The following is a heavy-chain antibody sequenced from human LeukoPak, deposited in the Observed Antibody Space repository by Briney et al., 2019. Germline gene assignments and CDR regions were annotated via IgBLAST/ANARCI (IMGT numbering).Heavy chain of an antibody. CDR3: ARGLGLNLGIAARQRSLNWFDP. CDR2: MNPNSSNT. CDR1: GYTFTSYD. D-gene: IGHD6-13*01. V-gene: IGHV1-8*01. Sequence: ASVKLSCTASGYTFTSYDINWVRQATGQGLEWMGRMNPNSSNTGYAHKVRGRVIMTRNTSISTAYMELSSLRSDETAVYYCARGLGLNLGIAARQRSLNWFDPWGQGTLVTVSS. J-gene: IGHJ5*02.